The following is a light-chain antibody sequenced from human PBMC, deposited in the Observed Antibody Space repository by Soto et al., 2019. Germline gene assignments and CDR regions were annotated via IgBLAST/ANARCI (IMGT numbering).Light chain of an antibody. V-gene: IGLV2-14*01. CDR3: SSYTSSSTPDV. CDR2: EVS. Sequence: QSALTQPASVSGSPGQSITISCTGTSSDVGGYNYVSWYQQHPVKAPKLMIYEVSNRPSGVSNRFSGSKSGNTASLTISGLQAEDEADYYCSSYTSSSTPDVFGTGTKLTVL. CDR1: SSDVGGYNY. J-gene: IGLJ1*01.